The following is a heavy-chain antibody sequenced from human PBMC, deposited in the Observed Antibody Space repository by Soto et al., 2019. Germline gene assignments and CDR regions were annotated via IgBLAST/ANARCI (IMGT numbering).Heavy chain of an antibody. CDR3: ARAAGIMTRGFHGMDV. CDR2: ISSTASTI. Sequence: EVQLVESGGGLVQPGGSVRLSCAASGFAFSSYEMNWVRQSPGKGLEWLSYISSTASTIHYADSVKGRFTISRDNANNSVYLQMNSLTADDSAVYYCARAAGIMTRGFHGMDVWGQGTTVTVSS. CDR1: GFAFSSYE. V-gene: IGHV3-48*03. D-gene: IGHD3-10*01. J-gene: IGHJ6*02.